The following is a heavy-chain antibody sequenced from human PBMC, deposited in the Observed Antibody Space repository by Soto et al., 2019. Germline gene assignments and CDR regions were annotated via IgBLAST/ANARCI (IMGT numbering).Heavy chain of an antibody. CDR1: GYTFTSYG. CDR2: ISAYNGNT. J-gene: IGHJ6*02. CDR3: AREVQWGLLSYYYGMDV. V-gene: IGHV1-18*04. Sequence: ASVKVSCKASGYTFTSYGISWVRQAPGQGLEWMGWISAYNGNTNYAQKLQGRVTMTTDTSTSTAYMELRSLRSDDTAVYYCAREVQWGLLSYYYGMDVWGQGTTVTVSS. D-gene: IGHD1-26*01.